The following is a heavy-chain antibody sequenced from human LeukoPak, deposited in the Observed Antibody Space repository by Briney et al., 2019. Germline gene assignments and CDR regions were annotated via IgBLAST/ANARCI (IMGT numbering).Heavy chain of an antibody. CDR3: ASSTTVTTDPLGY. Sequence: ASVKVSCKASGYTFTSYYMHWVRQAPGQGLEWMGMINPSGGSTSYAQKFQGRVTMTRDTSTSTVYMELSSLRSEDTAVYYCASSTTVTTDPLGYWGQGTLVTVSS. D-gene: IGHD4-17*01. CDR2: INPSGGST. V-gene: IGHV1-46*01. J-gene: IGHJ4*02. CDR1: GYTFTSYY.